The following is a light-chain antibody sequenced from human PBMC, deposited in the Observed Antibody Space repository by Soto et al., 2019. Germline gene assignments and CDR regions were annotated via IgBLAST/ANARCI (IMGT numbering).Light chain of an antibody. CDR1: QSISNY. Sequence: EIVLTQSPATLSLSPGERATLSCRASQSISNYLAWYQQKPGQAPRLLIYDTSSRAAGIPPRFSGSGSGTDFTLNISSLEPEDFAVYYCQQRSNWPLVTFGPGTKVDIK. CDR3: QQRSNWPLVT. J-gene: IGKJ3*01. CDR2: DTS. V-gene: IGKV3-11*01.